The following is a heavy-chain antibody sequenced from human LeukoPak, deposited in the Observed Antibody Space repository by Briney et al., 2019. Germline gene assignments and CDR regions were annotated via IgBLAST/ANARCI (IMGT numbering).Heavy chain of an antibody. CDR2: IKSKAAGGAV. J-gene: IGHJ4*02. V-gene: IGHV3-15*01. Sequence: GGSLRLSCAVSGFTSSSAGMSWVRQAPGKRREWVGRIKSKAAGGAVEYAARVKGTFTISRDDSTNTLFLQMNRLKTEDTAVYYCTHDNDSWSYFDVWGQGTLVTVSS. CDR3: THDNDSWSYFDV. CDR1: GFTSSSAG. D-gene: IGHD1-1*01.